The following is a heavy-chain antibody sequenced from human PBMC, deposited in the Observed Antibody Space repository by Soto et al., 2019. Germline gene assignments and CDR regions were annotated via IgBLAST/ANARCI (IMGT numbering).Heavy chain of an antibody. CDR1: GFTFSSYA. Sequence: GGSLRLSCAASGFTFSSYAMSWVRQAPGKGLEWVSAISGSGGNTYYADSVKGRFTISRDNSKSTLYLQMNSLRAEDTAVYYCANLLGECSAGSCYRYAFDIWGQGTMVTVSS. J-gene: IGHJ3*02. D-gene: IGHD2-15*01. CDR2: ISGSGGNT. V-gene: IGHV3-23*01. CDR3: ANLLGECSAGSCYRYAFDI.